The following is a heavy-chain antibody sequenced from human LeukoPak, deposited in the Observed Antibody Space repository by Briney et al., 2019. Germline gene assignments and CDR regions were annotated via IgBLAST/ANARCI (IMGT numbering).Heavy chain of an antibody. J-gene: IGHJ6*02. V-gene: IGHV1-8*01. D-gene: IGHD2-2*01. CDR3: ARYDLGYCSSTSCSSDGMDV. CDR2: MNPNSGNT. CDR1: GYTFTSYD. Sequence: ASVKVSCKASGYTFTSYDINWVRQATGQGLEWMGWMNPNSGNTGYAQKFQGRGTMTRHTSISTAYMELSSLRSEDTAVYYCARYDLGYCSSTSCSSDGMDVWGQGTTVTVSS.